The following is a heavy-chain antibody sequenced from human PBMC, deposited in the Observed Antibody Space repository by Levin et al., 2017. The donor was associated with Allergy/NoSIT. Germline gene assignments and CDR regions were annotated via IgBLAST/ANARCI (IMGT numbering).Heavy chain of an antibody. CDR3: ARVPTPNDVWGSYRYSYYFDY. Sequence: SVKVSCKASGGTFSSYAISWVRQAPGQGLEWMGGIIPIFGTANYAQKFQGRVTITADESTSTAYMELSSLRSEDTAVYYCARVPTPNDVWGSYRYSYYFDYWGQGTLVTVSS. CDR1: GGTFSSYA. CDR2: IIPIFGTA. D-gene: IGHD3-16*02. V-gene: IGHV1-69*13. J-gene: IGHJ4*02.